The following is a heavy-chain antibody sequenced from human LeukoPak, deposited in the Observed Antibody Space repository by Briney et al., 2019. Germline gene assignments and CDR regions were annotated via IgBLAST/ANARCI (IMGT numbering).Heavy chain of an antibody. CDR1: GYTFTGYY. CDR3: ATALAPYCSGGSCWDY. V-gene: IGHV1-2*02. D-gene: IGHD2-15*01. J-gene: IGHJ4*02. Sequence: ASVKVSCKASGYTFTGYYMHWVRQAPGQGLEWMGWINPNSGGTNYAQKFQGGVTMTRDTSISTAYMELSRLRSDDTAVYYCATALAPYCSGGSCWDYWGQGTLVAVSS. CDR2: INPNSGGT.